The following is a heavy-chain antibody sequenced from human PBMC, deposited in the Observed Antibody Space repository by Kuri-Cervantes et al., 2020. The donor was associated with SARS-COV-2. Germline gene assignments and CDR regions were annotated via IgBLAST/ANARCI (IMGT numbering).Heavy chain of an antibody. CDR3: AKDSRSWYGPIDY. D-gene: IGHD6-13*01. J-gene: IGHJ4*02. Sequence: GESLEIHRSGSGFSFRGYAMHWVRQAPGKGLEWVAIISYDGSNKYYADSVKGRFTISRDNSKNTLYLQMNSLRAEDTAVYYCAKDSRSWYGPIDYWGQGTLVTVSS. V-gene: IGHV3-30*04. CDR2: ISYDGSNK. CDR1: GFSFRGYA.